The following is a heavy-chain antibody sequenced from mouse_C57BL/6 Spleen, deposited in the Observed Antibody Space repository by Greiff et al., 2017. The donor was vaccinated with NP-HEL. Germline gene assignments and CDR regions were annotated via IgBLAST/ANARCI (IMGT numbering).Heavy chain of an antibody. Sequence: VQLQQSGPELVKPGASVKISCKASGYSFTGYYMNWVKQSPEKSLEWIGEINPSTGGTTYNQKFKAKATLTVVKSSSTAYMQLKSLTSEDSAVYYCARRDYDGSPFAYWGQGTLVTVSA. CDR3: ARRDYDGSPFAY. V-gene: IGHV1-42*01. CDR1: GYSFTGYY. J-gene: IGHJ3*01. CDR2: INPSTGGT. D-gene: IGHD2-4*01.